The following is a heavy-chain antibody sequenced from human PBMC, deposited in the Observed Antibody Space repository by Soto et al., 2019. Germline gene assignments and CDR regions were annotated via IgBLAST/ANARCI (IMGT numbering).Heavy chain of an antibody. V-gene: IGHV3-30*18. D-gene: IGHD1-1*01. CDR1: GFSFTSYG. J-gene: IGHJ4*02. CDR2: ISSDGTDT. Sequence: GGSLRLSCAASGFSFTSYGMHWIRQAPGKGLEWVALISSDGTDTYYADSVKGRFTISRDNSKNTLYLQMSSLRAEDTAVYYCAKDRRDRYNWSDYWGQGTLVTASS. CDR3: AKDRRDRYNWSDY.